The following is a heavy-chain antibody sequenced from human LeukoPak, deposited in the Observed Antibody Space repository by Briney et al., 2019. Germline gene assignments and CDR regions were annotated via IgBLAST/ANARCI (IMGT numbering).Heavy chain of an antibody. D-gene: IGHD3-10*01. Sequence: PSETLSLTCKVSNYSVRSDLHWSWIRQSPGRGLEWIASVYQSGHAYYSPSLKSRVLISFDTSKKELSLKINSVTATDTALYYCASLRFGDSYFDLRGQGTQVTVSS. CDR1: NYSVRSDLH. V-gene: IGHV4-38-2*02. J-gene: IGHJ4*02. CDR3: ASLRFGDSYFDL. CDR2: VYQSGHA.